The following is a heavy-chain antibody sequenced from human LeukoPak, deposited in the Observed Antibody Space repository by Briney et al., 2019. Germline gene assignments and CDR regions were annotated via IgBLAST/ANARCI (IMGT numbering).Heavy chain of an antibody. Sequence: GGSLRLSCAASGFTFDNYAIHWVRQAPGKGLEWVSLISADGRSTYYADSVKGRFTISRDNSKNSLYLQMRSLRTEDTALYYCAKDSGWQLLRAEYFQHWGQGTLVTVSS. V-gene: IGHV3-43*02. CDR2: ISADGRST. D-gene: IGHD2-15*01. J-gene: IGHJ1*01. CDR3: AKDSGWQLLRAEYFQH. CDR1: GFTFDNYA.